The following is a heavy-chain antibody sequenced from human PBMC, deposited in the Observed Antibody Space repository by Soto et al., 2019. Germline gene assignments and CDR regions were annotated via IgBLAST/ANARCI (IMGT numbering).Heavy chain of an antibody. CDR1: GGTFSSYG. CDR3: AKWLYGFRSGYRPWDGMDV. D-gene: IGHD3-3*01. J-gene: IGHJ6*02. CDR2: IIPIFGTA. Sequence: SVKVSCKASGGTFSSYGIIWVRQAPGQGLEWMGGIIPIFGTANYAQKFQGRVTITADESTSTAYVELSSLRSEDTAVYYCAKWLYGFRSGYRPWDGMDVSGQGTTVTVSS. V-gene: IGHV1-69*13.